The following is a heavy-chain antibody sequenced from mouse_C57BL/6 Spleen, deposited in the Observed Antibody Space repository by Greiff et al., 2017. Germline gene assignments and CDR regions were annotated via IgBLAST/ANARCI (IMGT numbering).Heavy chain of an antibody. CDR2: ISSGSSTI. CDR3: ARGGSNYAYAMDY. V-gene: IGHV5-17*01. D-gene: IGHD2-5*01. Sequence: EVKLMESGGGLVKPGGSLKLSCAASGFTFSDYGMHWVRQAPEKGLEWVAYISSGSSTIYYADTVKGRFTISRDNAKNTLFLQMTSLRSEDTAMYYCARGGSNYAYAMDYWGQGTSVTVSS. CDR1: GFTFSDYG. J-gene: IGHJ4*01.